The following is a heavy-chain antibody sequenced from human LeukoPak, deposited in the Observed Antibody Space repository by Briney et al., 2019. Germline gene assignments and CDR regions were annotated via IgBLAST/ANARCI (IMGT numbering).Heavy chain of an antibody. V-gene: IGHV4-31*11. CDR2: IYYSGST. CDR1: GGSFGGYY. CDR3: AREGLYDSSGSAFDI. D-gene: IGHD3-22*01. Sequence: SETLSLTCAVYGGSFGGYYWSWIRQHPGKGLEWIGYIYYSGSTYYNPSLKSRVTISVDTSKNQFSLKLSSVTAADTAVYYCAREGLYDSSGSAFDIWGQGTMVTVPS. J-gene: IGHJ3*02.